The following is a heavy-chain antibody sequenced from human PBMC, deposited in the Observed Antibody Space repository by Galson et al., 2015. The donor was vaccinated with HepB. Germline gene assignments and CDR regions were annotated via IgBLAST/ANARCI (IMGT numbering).Heavy chain of an antibody. CDR1: GFTFSSYG. J-gene: IGHJ4*02. CDR3: AKDRYYYDTSGPLDY. CDR2: IRYDGSNK. D-gene: IGHD3-22*01. Sequence: SLRLSCATSGFTFSSYGMHWVRQAPGKGLEWVAFIRYDGSNKYYADSVKGRFTISRDNSKDTLYLQMNSLRAEDTAVYYCAKDRYYYDTSGPLDYWGQGTLVTVSS. V-gene: IGHV3-30*02.